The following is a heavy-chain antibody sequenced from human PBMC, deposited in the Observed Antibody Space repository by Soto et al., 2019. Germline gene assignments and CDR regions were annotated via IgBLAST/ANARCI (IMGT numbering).Heavy chain of an antibody. D-gene: IGHD5-12*01. J-gene: IGHJ5*02. CDR2: IYTSGST. V-gene: IGHV4-4*07. CDR3: ARGGSGYDNNWFAP. Sequence: QVQLQESGPGLVKPSETLSLTCTVSGGSISSYYWSWIRQPAGKGLEWIGRIYTSGSTNYNPSLMSRVTVSVDTSKNQVSLKRSSVTAADTAVYYCARGGSGYDNNWFAPWGQGTLVTVSS. CDR1: GGSISSYY.